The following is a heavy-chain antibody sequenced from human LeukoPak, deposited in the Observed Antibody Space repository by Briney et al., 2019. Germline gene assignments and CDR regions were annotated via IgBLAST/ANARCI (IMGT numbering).Heavy chain of an antibody. J-gene: IGHJ5*02. CDR2: INPNDGTR. CDR1: GYTFTGYY. V-gene: IGHV1-46*01. CDR3: GRESAGTGWFDP. D-gene: IGHD6-13*01. Sequence: ASVKVSCKASGYTFTGYYMHWVRQAPGQGLEWMGVINPNDGTRNYAQKFQGRVTMTRDTSTTTFYMELSSLTSEDTAVFYCGRESAGTGWFDPWGQGTLVTVSS.